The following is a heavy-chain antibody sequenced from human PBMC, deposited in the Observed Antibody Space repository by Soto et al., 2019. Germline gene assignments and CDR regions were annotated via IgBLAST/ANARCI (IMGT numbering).Heavy chain of an antibody. Sequence: QVQLVESGGGVVQPGRSLRLSCAASGFTFSSYGIHWVRQTPGKGLEWVAFISYDGGNTFYADSVKGRFTISRDNSKNTVFQQMNGLRAEDTAVYYCAKVMITFGGSRYGLDVWGQGTTVTVSS. J-gene: IGHJ6*02. CDR1: GFTFSSYG. CDR3: AKVMITFGGSRYGLDV. D-gene: IGHD3-16*01. V-gene: IGHV3-30*18. CDR2: ISYDGGNT.